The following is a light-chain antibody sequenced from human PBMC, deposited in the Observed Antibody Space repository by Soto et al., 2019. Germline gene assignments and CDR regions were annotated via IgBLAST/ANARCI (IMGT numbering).Light chain of an antibody. CDR3: QSSDSSLSAVV. V-gene: IGLV1-40*01. CDR2: GNS. J-gene: IGLJ2*01. CDR1: SSKIGAGYD. Sequence: QSVLTQPPSVSGAPGQRVTISCTGSSSKIGAGYDVHWYQQLPGTAPKVLIYGNSNRPLGVPDRFSGSKSGTSASLAITGLQAEDEADYYCQSSDSSLSAVVFGGGTKLTVL.